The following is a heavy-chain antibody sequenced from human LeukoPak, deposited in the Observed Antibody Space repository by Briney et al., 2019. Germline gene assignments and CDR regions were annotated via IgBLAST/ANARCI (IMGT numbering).Heavy chain of an antibody. J-gene: IGHJ6*03. CDR3: ARDRLLEDRDYHNYYYIDV. D-gene: IGHD1-1*01. V-gene: IGHV3-21*01. Sequence: PGGSLRLSCAASGFTFRSYSMNWVRQAPGKGLEWVSSISSSSSYIYYADSVKGRFTISRDNAKNSLYLQMNSLRAEDTAVYSCARDRLLEDRDYHNYYYIDVWGKGTTVTVSS. CDR1: GFTFRSYS. CDR2: ISSSSSYI.